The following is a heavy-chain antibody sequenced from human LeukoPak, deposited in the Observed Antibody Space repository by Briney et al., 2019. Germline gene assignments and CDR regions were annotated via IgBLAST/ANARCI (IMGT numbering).Heavy chain of an antibody. CDR2: TYYRSKWSN. Sequence: SQTLSLTCALSGDSVSSKSAAWNWIRQSPSGGLEWVGRTYYRSKWSNDYAASVKSRITVNPDTSKHQFSLQLSSVTPEDTAVYYCARSRGATFDYWGQGTLVTVSS. D-gene: IGHD4/OR15-4a*01. V-gene: IGHV6-1*01. CDR3: ARSRGATFDY. J-gene: IGHJ4*02. CDR1: GDSVSSKSAA.